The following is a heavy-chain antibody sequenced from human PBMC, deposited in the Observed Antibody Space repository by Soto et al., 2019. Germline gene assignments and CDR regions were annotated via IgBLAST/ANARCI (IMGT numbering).Heavy chain of an antibody. J-gene: IGHJ5*02. CDR1: GFTFSSYA. CDR3: ARVPAATGVWFHP. Sequence: QVQLVESGGGVVQPGRSLRLSCAASGFTFSSYAMHWVRQAPGKGLEWVAVISYDGSNKYYADSVKGRFTISRDNSKNTLYLQMNSLRAEDTAVYYCARVPAATGVWFHPWGQGTLVTVSS. V-gene: IGHV3-30-3*01. D-gene: IGHD2-2*01. CDR2: ISYDGSNK.